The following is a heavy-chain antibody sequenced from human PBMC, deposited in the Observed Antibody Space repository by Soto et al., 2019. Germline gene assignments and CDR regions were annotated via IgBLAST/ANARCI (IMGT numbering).Heavy chain of an antibody. CDR3: AKDHTIGEYSDGYAPFDY. J-gene: IGHJ4*02. Sequence: GGSLRLSCAASGFTFSSYAMSWVRQAPGKGLEWVSAISGSGGSTYYADSMKGRLTISRDTSKNTLYLQMNSLRAEDTAVYACAKDHTIGEYSDGYAPFDYWGQGTLVTVSS. CDR1: GFTFSSYA. CDR2: ISGSGGST. D-gene: IGHD5-18*01. V-gene: IGHV3-23*01.